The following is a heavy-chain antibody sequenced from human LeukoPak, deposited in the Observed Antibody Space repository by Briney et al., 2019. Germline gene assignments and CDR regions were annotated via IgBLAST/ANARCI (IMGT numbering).Heavy chain of an antibody. Sequence: GGSLRLSCAASGFTFSSYDMHWVRQATGKGLEWVSAIGTAGDTYYPGSVKGRFTISRENAKNSLYLQMNSLRAGDTAVYYCARGPDYYDSRAGAFDIWGQGTMVTVSS. V-gene: IGHV3-13*01. J-gene: IGHJ3*02. CDR2: IGTAGDT. CDR1: GFTFSSYD. D-gene: IGHD3-22*01. CDR3: ARGPDYYDSRAGAFDI.